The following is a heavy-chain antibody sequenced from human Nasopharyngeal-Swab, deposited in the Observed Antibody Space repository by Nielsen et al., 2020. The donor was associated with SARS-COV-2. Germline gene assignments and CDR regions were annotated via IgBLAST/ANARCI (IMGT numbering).Heavy chain of an antibody. J-gene: IGHJ6*03. V-gene: IGHV4-59*01. D-gene: IGHD3-9*01. CDR3: ATAANYDILTGYYSYYYYMDV. CDR2: IYYSGST. Sequence: WIRQPPGKGLEWIGYIYYSGSTNYNPSLKSRVTISVDTSKNQLSLKLSSVTAADTAVYYCATAANYDILTGYYSYYYYMDVWGKGTPVTVSS.